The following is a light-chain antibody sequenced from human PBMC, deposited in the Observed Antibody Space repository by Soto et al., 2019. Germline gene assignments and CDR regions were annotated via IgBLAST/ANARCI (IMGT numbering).Light chain of an antibody. Sequence: SALTQPASVSGSPGQAITISCTGTSSDVGAYNYVSWYQQHPGKAPRLIILDVIHRPSGVSDRFSGSKSGNTASLTVSGLQADDEADYYCASYTTSDTRVFGTGTKLTVL. CDR1: SSDVGAYNY. CDR2: DVI. V-gene: IGLV2-14*03. J-gene: IGLJ1*01. CDR3: ASYTTSDTRV.